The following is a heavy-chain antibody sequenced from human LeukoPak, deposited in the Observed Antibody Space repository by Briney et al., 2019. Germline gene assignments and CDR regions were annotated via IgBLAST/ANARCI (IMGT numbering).Heavy chain of an antibody. Sequence: SETLSLTCTVSGGSISSSSYYWGWIRQPPGKGLEWIGSIYYSGSTYYNPSLKSRVTISVDKSKNQFSLKLSAVPAADTAVYYCARHTAPDYYYMDVWGKGTTVIISS. D-gene: IGHD2-2*01. CDR2: IYYSGST. CDR3: ARHTAPDYYYMDV. J-gene: IGHJ6*03. V-gene: IGHV4-39*07. CDR1: GGSISSSSYY.